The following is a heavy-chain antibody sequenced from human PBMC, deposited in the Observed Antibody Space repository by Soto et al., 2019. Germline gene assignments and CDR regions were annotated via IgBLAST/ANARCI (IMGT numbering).Heavy chain of an antibody. V-gene: IGHV3-33*01. CDR1: GFTFSSYG. D-gene: IGHD6-19*01. CDR2: IWYDGSNK. CDR3: ARVSSGWDYYYYYMDV. Sequence: VQLVESGGGVVQPGRSLRLSCAASGFTFSSYGMHWVRQAPGKGLEWVAVIWYDGSNKYYADSVKGRFTISRDNSKNTLYLQMNSLRAEDTAVYYCARVSSGWDYYYYYMDVWGKGTTVTVSS. J-gene: IGHJ6*03.